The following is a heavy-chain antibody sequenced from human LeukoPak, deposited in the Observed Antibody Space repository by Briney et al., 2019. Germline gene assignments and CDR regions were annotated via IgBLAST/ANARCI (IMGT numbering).Heavy chain of an antibody. V-gene: IGHV4-31*03. J-gene: IGHJ4*02. CDR2: THYSGSA. D-gene: IGHD2-2*02. CDR3: ATKPNIVYHFDY. CDR1: GGSISSGDYY. Sequence: PSQTLSLTCTVSGGSISSGDYYWSWIRQHPGKGLEWIGYTHYSGSAYYNPSLKSRVTMSVDTSKNQFSLKLSSVTAADTAVYYCATKPNIVYHFDYWGQGTLVTVSS.